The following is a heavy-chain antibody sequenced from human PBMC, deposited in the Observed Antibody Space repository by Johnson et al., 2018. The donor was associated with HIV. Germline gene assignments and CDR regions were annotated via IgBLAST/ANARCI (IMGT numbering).Heavy chain of an antibody. CDR3: TTGRPSSAAFDI. CDR2: IKQDGSEK. J-gene: IGHJ3*02. Sequence: VQLVESGGGVVQPGRSLRLSCAASGFTFSSYAMHWVRQAPGKGLEWVANIKQDGSEKYYVDSVKGRFTISRDNAKNSLYLQMNSLKTEDSAVYYCTTGRPSSAAFDIWGQGTMVTVSS. CDR1: GFTFSSYA. V-gene: IGHV3-7*03.